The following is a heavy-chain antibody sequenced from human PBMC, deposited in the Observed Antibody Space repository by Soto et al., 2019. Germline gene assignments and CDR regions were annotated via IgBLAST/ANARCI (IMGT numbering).Heavy chain of an antibody. Sequence: SLRLSCAASGFTFRNYGMNWVRHAPGKGLEWVSYIGIGSSTTYYADSVKGRFTISRDNAKNSLYLQMNSLRAEDTAVYYCARDQLYYNDISGRPLNAFDVWGQGTMVTVSS. V-gene: IGHV3-48*01. D-gene: IGHD3-22*01. CDR2: IGIGSSTT. CDR1: GFTFRNYG. CDR3: ARDQLYYNDISGRPLNAFDV. J-gene: IGHJ3*01.